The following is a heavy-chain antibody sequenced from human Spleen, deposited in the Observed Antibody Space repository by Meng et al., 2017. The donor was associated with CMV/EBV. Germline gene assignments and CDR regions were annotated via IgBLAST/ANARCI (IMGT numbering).Heavy chain of an antibody. J-gene: IGHJ4*02. CDR1: GYNFTSYY. Sequence: CKASGYNFTSYYMHWVRQAPGQGLEWMGIIYPSGGSTSYSQKFQGRVTMTRDTSTSTVYMELSSLRSEDTAVYYCARSHQFGELLYNYWGQGTLVTVSS. V-gene: IGHV1-46*01. CDR2: IYPSGGST. CDR3: ARSHQFGELLYNY. D-gene: IGHD3-10*01.